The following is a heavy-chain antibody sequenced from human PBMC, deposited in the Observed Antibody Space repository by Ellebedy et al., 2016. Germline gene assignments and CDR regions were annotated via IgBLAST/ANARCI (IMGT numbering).Heavy chain of an antibody. D-gene: IGHD3-10*01. CDR3: ATDIRPLTRGWGY. V-gene: IGHV3-7*01. Sequence: GGSLRLSCAASGFTFSSYWMYWVRQAPGKGLEWVASIKEDGSFKQYVDSVRGRFTISRDNAKNSVYLQMNVLRVEDRGIYYCATDIRPLTRGWGYWGQGTLVTVSS. CDR1: GFTFSSYW. J-gene: IGHJ4*02. CDR2: IKEDGSFK.